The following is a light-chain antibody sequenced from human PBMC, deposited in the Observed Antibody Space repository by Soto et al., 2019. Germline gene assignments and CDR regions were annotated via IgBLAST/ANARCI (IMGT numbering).Light chain of an antibody. Sequence: QAVLTQPPSVSGSPGQSVTISSTGTSSDVGSYNRVSWYQQPPGTAPKLMIYEVSNRPSGVPDRFSGSKSGNTASLTISGLRAEDEADYYCNSYTSSSTYVFGTGTKVTVL. CDR3: NSYTSSSTYV. CDR1: SSDVGSYNR. V-gene: IGLV2-18*02. CDR2: EVS. J-gene: IGLJ1*01.